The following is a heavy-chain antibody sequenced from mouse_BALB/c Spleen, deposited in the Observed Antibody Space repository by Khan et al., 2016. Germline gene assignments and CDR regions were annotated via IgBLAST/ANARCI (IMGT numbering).Heavy chain of an antibody. CDR1: GYTFTDYY. J-gene: IGHJ4*01. D-gene: IGHD1-2*01. Sequence: QVQLQQSGTELPRPGASVKLSCKASGYTFTDYYLHWVKQRTGQGLEWIGEIFPGSGITYYNEKFKGKASLTADTSSSTAYMQLSSLTSEDSAVYFCARSYYGYFATDYWGHGASVTVSS. CDR2: IFPGSGIT. CDR3: ARSYYGYFATDY. V-gene: IGHV1-77*01.